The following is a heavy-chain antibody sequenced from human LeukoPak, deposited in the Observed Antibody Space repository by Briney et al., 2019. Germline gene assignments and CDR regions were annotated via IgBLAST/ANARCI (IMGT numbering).Heavy chain of an antibody. Sequence: GGSLRLSCAASGFTFSNAWMSWVRQAPGKGLEWVGRIKSKTDGGTTDYAAPVKGRSTISRDDSKNTLYLQMNSLKTEDTAVYYCAKGQDYSNYYYFDYWGQGTLVTVSS. CDR2: IKSKTDGGTT. CDR3: AKGQDYSNYYYFDY. V-gene: IGHV3-15*01. CDR1: GFTFSNAW. J-gene: IGHJ4*02. D-gene: IGHD4-11*01.